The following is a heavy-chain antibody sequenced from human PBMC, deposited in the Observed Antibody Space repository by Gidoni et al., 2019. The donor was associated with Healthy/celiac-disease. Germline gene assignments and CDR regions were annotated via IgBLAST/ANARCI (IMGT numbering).Heavy chain of an antibody. CDR2: SSSSSSTI. V-gene: IGHV3-48*04. J-gene: IGHJ6*02. CDR3: ARTPGITMVRGVGDYYGMDV. D-gene: IGHD3-10*01. Sequence: EVQLVESGGGLVQPGGSLRLSCAASGFTFSSYRMTWVSQAPGKGLVLVLYSSSSSSTIYYAASVKGRFTISRDNAKNSLYLQMNSLRAEDTAVYYCARTPGITMVRGVGDYYGMDVWGQGTTVTVSS. CDR1: GFTFSSYR.